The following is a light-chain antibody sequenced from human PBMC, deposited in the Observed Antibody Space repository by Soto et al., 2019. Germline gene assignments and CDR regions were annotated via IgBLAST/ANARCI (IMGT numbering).Light chain of an antibody. CDR2: DTS. CDR1: QSVSDSY. CDR3: QQYGTSEII. J-gene: IGKJ5*01. Sequence: EIVLTQYTGTLSLSPGEKATPSCRASQSVSDSYVAWYQQKPGQGPRLLIYDTSSRATGIPDRFSGSRSGTDFTLIINRLEPEDFAVFYCQQYGTSEIIFGQGTRLEI. V-gene: IGKV3-20*01.